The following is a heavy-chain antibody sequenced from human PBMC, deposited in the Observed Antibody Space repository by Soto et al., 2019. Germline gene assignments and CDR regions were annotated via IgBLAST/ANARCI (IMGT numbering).Heavy chain of an antibody. V-gene: IGHV4-59*06. D-gene: IGHD3-3*01. Sequence: PSETLSLTCTVSGGSISSYYWSWIRQHPGEGLEWIGYIYYSGSTYYNPSLKSRVTISVDTSKNQFSLKLSSVTAADTAVYYCARDRGPDFWSGYYLGYFDYWGQGTLVTVSS. CDR3: ARDRGPDFWSGYYLGYFDY. CDR1: GGSISSYY. CDR2: IYYSGST. J-gene: IGHJ4*02.